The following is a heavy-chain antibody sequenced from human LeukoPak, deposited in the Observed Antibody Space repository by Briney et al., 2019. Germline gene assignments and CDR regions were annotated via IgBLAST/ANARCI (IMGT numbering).Heavy chain of an antibody. CDR3: VGDTPEWAQPHDY. CDR1: GFTFSSYG. D-gene: IGHD1-14*01. J-gene: IGHJ4*02. Sequence: PGSSLRLSCAASGFTFSSYGMHWVRQAPDKGLEWGEVIWYEGSNKYYADSVKGRFTISRDNAKNTLYLQMNSLRADDTAVYYCVGDTPEWAQPHDYWGQGTLVTVSS. CDR2: IWYEGSNK. V-gene: IGHV3-33*03.